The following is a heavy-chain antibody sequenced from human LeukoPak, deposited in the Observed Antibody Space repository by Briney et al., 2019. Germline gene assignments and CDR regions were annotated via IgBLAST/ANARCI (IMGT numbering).Heavy chain of an antibody. CDR3: AQRDSSGYYTYLDY. CDR1: GFTFSSYA. V-gene: IGHV3-23*01. J-gene: IGHJ4*02. D-gene: IGHD3-22*01. Sequence: GGSLRLSCAASGFTFSSYAMSWVRQAPGKGLEWVSAISGSGGSTYYADSVKGRFTISRDNSKNTLYLQMNSLRAEDTAVYYCAQRDSSGYYTYLDYWGQGTLATVSS. CDR2: ISGSGGST.